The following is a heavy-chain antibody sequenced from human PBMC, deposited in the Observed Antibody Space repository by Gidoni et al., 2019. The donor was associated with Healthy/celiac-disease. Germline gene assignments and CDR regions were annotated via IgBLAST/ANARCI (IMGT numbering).Heavy chain of an antibody. Sequence: QVQLVQSGAEVKKPGASVKVSCKASGYTFTSYGTSWVRQAPGQGLEWMGWISAYKGNTNYAQKLQGRVTMTTDTSTSTAYMELRSLRSDDTAVYYCARGKPVHRLAVAGMDAFDIWGQGTMVTVSS. CDR3: ARGKPVHRLAVAGMDAFDI. J-gene: IGHJ3*02. CDR2: ISAYKGNT. CDR1: GYTFTSYG. D-gene: IGHD6-19*01. V-gene: IGHV1-18*01.